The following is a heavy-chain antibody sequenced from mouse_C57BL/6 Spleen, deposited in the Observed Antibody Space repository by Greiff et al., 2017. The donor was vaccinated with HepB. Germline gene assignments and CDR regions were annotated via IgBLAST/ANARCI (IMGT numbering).Heavy chain of an antibody. CDR3: ARHGPRGYAMDY. J-gene: IGHJ4*01. Sequence: EVKLVESGGGLVQPGGSLKLSCAASGFTFSDYYLYWVRQTPEKRLEWVAYISNGGGSTYYPDTVKGRFTISRDNAKNTLYLQMSRLKSEDTALYYCARHGPRGYAMDYWGQGTSVTVSS. CDR2: ISNGGGST. CDR1: GFTFSDYY. V-gene: IGHV5-12*01.